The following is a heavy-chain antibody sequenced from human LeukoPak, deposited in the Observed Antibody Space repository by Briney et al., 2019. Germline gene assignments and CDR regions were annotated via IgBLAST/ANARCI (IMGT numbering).Heavy chain of an antibody. J-gene: IGHJ6*02. CDR3: ARDLTPLHNYYGMDV. CDR1: GHLFSSYS. Sequence: GGSQTLLCAVSGHLFSSYSMNWVRQAPGKGLEWVSYISSSSSTIYYADSVKGRFTISRDNAKNSLYLQMNSLRDEDTAVYYCARDLTPLHNYYGMDVWGQGTTVTVSS. CDR2: ISSSSSTI. V-gene: IGHV3-48*02.